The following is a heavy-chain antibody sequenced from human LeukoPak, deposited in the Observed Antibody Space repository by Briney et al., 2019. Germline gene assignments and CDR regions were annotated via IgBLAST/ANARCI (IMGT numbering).Heavy chain of an antibody. V-gene: IGHV3-21*01. CDR1: GFTFSSYS. Sequence: GGSLRLSCAASGFTFSSYSMNWVRQAPGKGLEWVSSISSSSSYIYYADSVKGRFTISRDNARNSLYLQMNSLRAEDTAVYYCARDGEYKGDGYTAFDYWGQGTLVTVSS. CDR3: ARDGEYKGDGYTAFDY. J-gene: IGHJ4*02. CDR2: ISSSSSYI. D-gene: IGHD5-24*01.